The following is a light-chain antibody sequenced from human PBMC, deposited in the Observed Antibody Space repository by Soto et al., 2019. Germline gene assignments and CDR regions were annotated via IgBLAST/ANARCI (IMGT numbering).Light chain of an antibody. CDR3: QQSYITPLT. V-gene: IGKV1-39*01. CDR1: QGISSY. CDR2: VAS. Sequence: DIQMTQSPSSLSASVGDRVTITCRASQGISSYVNWYQQKPGNAPKLLIYVASTLQSGVPSRFSGSGSGTDFTLTISSLQPEDFATYYCQQSYITPLTFGGGTKVDIK. J-gene: IGKJ4*01.